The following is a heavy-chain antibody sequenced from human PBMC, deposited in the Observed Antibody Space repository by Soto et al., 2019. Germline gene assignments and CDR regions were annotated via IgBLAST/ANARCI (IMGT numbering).Heavy chain of an antibody. V-gene: IGHV4-34*01. CDR1: GGSFSGYW. D-gene: IGHD6-19*01. J-gene: IGHJ4*02. CDR3: ARGTADMSSGRYASFDY. Sequence: ASETLSLTCAVSGGSFSGYWWTWIRQTPGKELEWIGEIVQSGISNYKSSLKSRLTMSVDTVKNHFSLKLTSVTAADTAVYYCARGTADMSSGRYASFDYWGLGTQVTVSS. CDR2: IVQSGIS.